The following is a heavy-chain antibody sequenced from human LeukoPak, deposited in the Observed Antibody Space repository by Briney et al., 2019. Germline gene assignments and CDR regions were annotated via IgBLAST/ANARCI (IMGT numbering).Heavy chain of an antibody. D-gene: IGHD6-13*01. CDR2: ISGSGGST. V-gene: IGHV3-23*01. CDR1: GFTFSSYA. CDR3: AKDSSSWYTYYFDY. Sequence: PPGGSLRLSCAASGFTFSSYAMSWVRQAPGKGLEWVSAISGSGGSTYYADSVKGRFTISRDNSKNTLYLQVNSLRAEDTAVYYCAKDSSSWYTYYFDYWGQGTLVTVSS. J-gene: IGHJ4*02.